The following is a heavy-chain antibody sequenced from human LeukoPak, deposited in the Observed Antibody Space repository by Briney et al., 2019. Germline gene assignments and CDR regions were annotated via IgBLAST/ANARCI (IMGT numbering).Heavy chain of an antibody. D-gene: IGHD6-19*01. J-gene: IGHJ6*02. V-gene: IGHV1-69*13. Sequence: ASVKVSCKASGGTFSSYAISWVRQAPGQGLEWMGGIIPIFGTANYAQKFQGRVTITADESTSTAYMELSSLRSEDTAVYYCAREPYSSGYYYYGMDVWGQGTTVTVS. CDR3: AREPYSSGYYYYGMDV. CDR2: IIPIFGTA. CDR1: GGTFSSYA.